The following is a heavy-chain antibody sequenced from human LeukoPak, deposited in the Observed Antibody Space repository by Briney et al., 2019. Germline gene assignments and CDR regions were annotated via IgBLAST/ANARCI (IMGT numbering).Heavy chain of an antibody. CDR2: INHSGST. CDR1: GGSFSGYY. V-gene: IGHV4-34*01. Sequence: SETLSLTCAVYGGSFSGYYWSWIRQPPGKGVEWIGEINHSGSTNYNPSLKSRVTISVDTSKNQFSLKLSSVTAADTAVYYCARHNEAARSMNYYYMDVWGKGTTVTVSS. D-gene: IGHD6-6*01. J-gene: IGHJ6*03. CDR3: ARHNEAARSMNYYYMDV.